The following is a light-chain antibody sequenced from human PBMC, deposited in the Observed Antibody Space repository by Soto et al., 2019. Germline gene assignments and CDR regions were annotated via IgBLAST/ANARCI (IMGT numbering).Light chain of an antibody. V-gene: IGKV3-20*01. J-gene: IGKJ1*01. CDR2: GAS. Sequence: EIVLTQSPGALSLSPGERATLSCGASQSVSSSYLAWYQQKPGQAPRLLIYGASTRATGIPDRFSGSGSGTDFTLTISRLEPEDFAVYYSQQYGSSPRTFGQGTKVDIK. CDR3: QQYGSSPRT. CDR1: QSVSSSY.